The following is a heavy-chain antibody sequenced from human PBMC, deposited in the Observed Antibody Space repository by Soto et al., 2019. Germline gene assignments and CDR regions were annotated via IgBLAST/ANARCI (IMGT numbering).Heavy chain of an antibody. CDR3: ATFDRWEVQFDY. CDR2: IYYSGST. Sequence: SETLSLTCTVSGGTISSGGYYWNWIRQLPGKGLEWIGYIYYSGSTYYNPSLKSRVTILVDTSKNQFSLDVTSVTAADTAVYYCATFDRWEVQFDYGVQGTQVTGAS. J-gene: IGHJ4*02. D-gene: IGHD1-26*01. CDR1: GGTISSGGYY. V-gene: IGHV4-31*03.